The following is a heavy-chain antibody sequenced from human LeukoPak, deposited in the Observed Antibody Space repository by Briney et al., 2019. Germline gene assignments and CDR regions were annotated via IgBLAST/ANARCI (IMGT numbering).Heavy chain of an antibody. CDR3: ARFKDGSGSYSVNGMDV. D-gene: IGHD3-10*01. J-gene: IGHJ6*02. V-gene: IGHV1-18*01. Sequence: ASVKVSCKASGYTFTSYGISWVRQAPGRGLEWMGWISAYNGNTNYAQKLQGRVTMTTDTSTSTAYMELRSLRSDDTAVYYCARFKDGSGSYSVNGMDVWGQGTTVTVSS. CDR2: ISAYNGNT. CDR1: GYTFTSYG.